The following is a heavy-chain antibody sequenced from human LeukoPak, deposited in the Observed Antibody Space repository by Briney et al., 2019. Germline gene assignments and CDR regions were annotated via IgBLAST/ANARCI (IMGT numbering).Heavy chain of an antibody. CDR3: AKPARTDYADY. J-gene: IGHJ4*02. CDR2: INGSGDKT. Sequence: GGSLRLSCAASGFTLSNYAMNWVRQAPGKGLEWVASINGSGDKTYYADSVKGRFTISRDNSKNQLYLQMNSLRAEDTAVYYCAKPARTDYADYWGQGTLVTVSS. CDR1: GFTLSNYA. D-gene: IGHD1-14*01. V-gene: IGHV3-23*01.